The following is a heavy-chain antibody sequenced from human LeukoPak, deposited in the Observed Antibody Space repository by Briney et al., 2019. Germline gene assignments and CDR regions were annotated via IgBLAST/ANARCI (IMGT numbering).Heavy chain of an antibody. Sequence: SSETLSLTCAVYGGPFSGYYWSWIRRPPGKGLEWIGEINHSGTTNYNASLKSRVTISVDTSKNQFSLKLNSVTAADTAVYYCARGRVLAERPPGYWGQGTLVTVSS. CDR3: ARGRVLAERPPGY. D-gene: IGHD2-15*01. V-gene: IGHV4-34*01. CDR2: INHSGTT. J-gene: IGHJ4*02. CDR1: GGPFSGYY.